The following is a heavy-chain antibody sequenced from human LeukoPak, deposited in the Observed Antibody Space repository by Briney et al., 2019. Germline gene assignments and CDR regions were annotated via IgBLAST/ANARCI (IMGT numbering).Heavy chain of an antibody. D-gene: IGHD3-22*01. CDR1: GYTFTSYG. J-gene: IGHJ4*02. CDR2: ISAY. CDR3: ARRFNYYDSSGYYEGFYFDY. V-gene: IGHV1-18*01. Sequence: ASVKVSCKASGYTFTSYGISWVRQAPGQGLEWMGWISAYAQKFQGRVTMTPDTSTSTAYMELRSLRSDDTAVYYCARRFNYYDSSGYYEGFYFDYWGQGTLVTVPS.